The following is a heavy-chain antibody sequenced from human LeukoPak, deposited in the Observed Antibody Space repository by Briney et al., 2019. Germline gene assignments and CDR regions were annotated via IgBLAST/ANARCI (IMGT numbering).Heavy chain of an antibody. CDR3: AKDQLGYCSSTSCSSHFDY. D-gene: IGHD2-2*01. CDR1: GFTFSSLG. V-gene: IGHV3-30*02. CDR2: IRYDGSNK. Sequence: PGGSLRLSCAASGFTFSSLGMHWVRQAPGKGLEWVAFIRYDGSNKYYADSVKGRFTISRDNSKNTLYLQMNSLRAEDTAVYYCAKDQLGYCSSTSCSSHFDYWGQGTLVTVSS. J-gene: IGHJ4*02.